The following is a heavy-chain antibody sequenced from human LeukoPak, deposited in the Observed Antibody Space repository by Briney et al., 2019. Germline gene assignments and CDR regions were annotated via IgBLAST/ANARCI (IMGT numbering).Heavy chain of an antibody. V-gene: IGHV4-4*09. CDR3: ARRTGSYLGYWYFDV. Sequence: PSETLSLTCSVSGGSISSYYWTWIRQPPGKGLEWIGYMYPSGSSNYHPSLKSRVTISIDTSKNQFSLILGSVTASDTAIYYCARRTGSYLGYWYFDVWGRGALVTVSS. J-gene: IGHJ2*01. CDR1: GGSISSYY. CDR2: MYPSGSS. D-gene: IGHD1-26*01.